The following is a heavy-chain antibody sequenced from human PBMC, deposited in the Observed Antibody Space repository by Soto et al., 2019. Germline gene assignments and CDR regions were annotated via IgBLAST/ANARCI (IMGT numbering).Heavy chain of an antibody. CDR2: ISYDGSNK. Sequence: QVQLVESGGGVVQPGRSLRLSCAASGFTFSSYAMHWVRQAPGKGLEWVAVISYDGSNKYYADSVKGRFTISRDNSKNTLYLQMNSLRAEDAAVYYCARTPDGIEIYYYGMDVWGQGTTVTVSS. CDR3: ARTPDGIEIYYYGMDV. D-gene: IGHD1-20*01. J-gene: IGHJ6*02. V-gene: IGHV3-30-3*01. CDR1: GFTFSSYA.